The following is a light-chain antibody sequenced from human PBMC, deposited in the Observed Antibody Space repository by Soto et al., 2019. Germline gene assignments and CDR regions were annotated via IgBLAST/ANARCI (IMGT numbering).Light chain of an antibody. V-gene: IGLV2-14*03. CDR1: SSDVGGYNY. CDR3: SSYTSSSTLYV. CDR2: DVS. J-gene: IGLJ1*01. Sequence: QSALTQPSSVSGSPGQSITISCTGTSSDVGGYNYVSWYQLHPGKAPKLMIYDVSVRPSGVSNRFSGSKSGGTASLTISGLQAEDEADYFCSSYTSSSTLYVFGTGTKLTVL.